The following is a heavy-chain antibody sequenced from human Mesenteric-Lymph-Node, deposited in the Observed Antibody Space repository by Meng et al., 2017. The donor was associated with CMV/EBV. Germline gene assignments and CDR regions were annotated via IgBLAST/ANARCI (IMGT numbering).Heavy chain of an antibody. CDR3: AKTRMTTVTNDAFDI. V-gene: IGHV3-23*03. CDR1: GFTFSSYA. J-gene: IGHJ3*02. Sequence: GSLRLSCAASGFTFSSYAMSWVRQAPGKGLEWVSVIYSGGSSTYYADSVKGRFTISRDNSKNTLYLQMNSLRAEDTAVYYCAKTRMTTVTNDAFDIWGQGTMVTVSS. CDR2: IYSGGSST. D-gene: IGHD4-17*01.